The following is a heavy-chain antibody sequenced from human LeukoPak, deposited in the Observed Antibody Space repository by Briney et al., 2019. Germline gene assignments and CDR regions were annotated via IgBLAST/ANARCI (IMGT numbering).Heavy chain of an antibody. CDR2: VNHRGST. CDR3: AREIIVARGAFDI. CDR1: GGSLSGYY. V-gene: IGHV4-34*01. Sequence: SETLSLTCAVYGGSLSGYYWSWFRQPPGKGLKWIGAVNHRGSTNYNPSLKSRVTISVDTSKNQFSLKLSSVTAADTAVYYCAREIIVARGAFDIWGQGTMVTVSS. J-gene: IGHJ3*02. D-gene: IGHD5-12*01.